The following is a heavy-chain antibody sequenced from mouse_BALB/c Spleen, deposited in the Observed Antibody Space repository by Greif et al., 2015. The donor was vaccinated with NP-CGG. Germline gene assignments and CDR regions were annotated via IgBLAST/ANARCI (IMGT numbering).Heavy chain of an antibody. D-gene: IGHD1-2*01. J-gene: IGHJ3*01. CDR1: GFNIKDTY. CDR3: ARAITTAY. V-gene: IGHV14-3*02. Sequence: VQLQQSGAELVKPGASVKLSCTASGFNIKDTYMHWVKQRPEQGLELIGRIDPANGNTKYDPKFQGKATITADTSSNTAYLQLSSLTSEDTAVYYCARAITTAYWGQGTLVTVSA. CDR2: IDPANGNT.